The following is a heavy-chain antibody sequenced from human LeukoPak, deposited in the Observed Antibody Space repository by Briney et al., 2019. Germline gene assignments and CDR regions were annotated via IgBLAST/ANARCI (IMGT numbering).Heavy chain of an antibody. CDR1: GYSFTSYW. Sequence: GESLKISCKGSGYSFTSYWIGWVRQMPGKGLEWMGIIYPGDSNTRYSPSFQGQVTISADKSISTAYLQWSSLKASDTAMYYCARLPTYYYYGMDVWGQGTTVTVSS. V-gene: IGHV5-51*01. J-gene: IGHJ6*02. CDR2: IYPGDSNT. CDR3: ARLPTYYYYGMDV.